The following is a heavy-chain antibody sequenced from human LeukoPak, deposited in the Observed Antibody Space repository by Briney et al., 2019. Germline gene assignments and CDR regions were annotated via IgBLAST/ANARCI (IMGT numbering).Heavy chain of an antibody. D-gene: IGHD1-7*01. CDR1: GYTFTSYG. J-gene: IGHJ4*02. Sequence: ASVKVSCKASGYTFTSYGISWVRQAPGQGLEWMGWISAYNGNTSYAQKLQGRVTMTTDTSTSTAYMELRSLRSDDTAVYYCARSGAGAWNYGKLDYWGQGTLVTVSS. CDR2: ISAYNGNT. V-gene: IGHV1-18*01. CDR3: ARSGAGAWNYGKLDY.